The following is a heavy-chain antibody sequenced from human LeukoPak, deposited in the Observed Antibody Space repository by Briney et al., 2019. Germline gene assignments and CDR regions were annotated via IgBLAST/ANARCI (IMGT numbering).Heavy chain of an antibody. Sequence: GGSLRLSCAASGFTFSSYAMHWVRQAPGKGLEWVAVISYDGSNKYYADSVKGRFTISRDNSKNTLYLQMNSLRAEDTAVYYCARGASYYDSSGIFDYWGQGTLVTVSS. CDR1: GFTFSSYA. J-gene: IGHJ4*02. CDR3: ARGASYYDSSGIFDY. V-gene: IGHV3-30-3*01. D-gene: IGHD3-22*01. CDR2: ISYDGSNK.